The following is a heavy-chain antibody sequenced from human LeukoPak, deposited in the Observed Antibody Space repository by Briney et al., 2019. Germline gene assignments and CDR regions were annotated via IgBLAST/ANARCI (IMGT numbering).Heavy chain of an antibody. J-gene: IGHJ2*01. CDR2: ISGTGSNT. CDR1: GFTFDHYA. CDR3: AKDYGYWYLDL. Sequence: GGSLRLSCAASGFTFDHYAMHWVRQAPGKGLEWVSLISGTGSNTYYADSVKGRFTISRDNSKNSLYLQMNSLRTEDTALYYCAKDYGYWYLDLWGRGTLVTVSS. V-gene: IGHV3-43*02. D-gene: IGHD4-17*01.